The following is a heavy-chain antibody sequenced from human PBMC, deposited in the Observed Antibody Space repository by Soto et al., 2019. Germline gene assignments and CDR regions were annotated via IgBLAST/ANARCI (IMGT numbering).Heavy chain of an antibody. CDR2: MNPNSGNT. D-gene: IGHD3-22*01. CDR1: GYTFTSYD. Sequence: ASVKVSCKASGYTFTSYDINWVRQATGQGLEWMGWMNPNSGNTGYAQKFQGRVTMTRNTSISTAYMELSSLRSEDTAVYYCARAHTYYYDSSGYYSWYFDLWGRGTLVTVSS. CDR3: ARAHTYYYDSSGYYSWYFDL. J-gene: IGHJ2*01. V-gene: IGHV1-8*01.